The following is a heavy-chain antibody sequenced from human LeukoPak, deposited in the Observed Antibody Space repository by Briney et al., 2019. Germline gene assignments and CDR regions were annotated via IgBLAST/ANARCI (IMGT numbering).Heavy chain of an antibody. J-gene: IGHJ5*02. Sequence: SETRSSTSLAPGVSPGRGSWGWIGQPAGKGLDWMGRISTSLPTYYNPSLKSRVAMSLDTSENHFSLRLNSVTAADTAVYYCARGYGSGSYSAWGQGTLVTVSS. V-gene: IGHV4-4*07. D-gene: IGHD3-10*01. CDR3: ARGYGSGSYSA. CDR1: GVSPGRGS. CDR2: ISTSLPT.